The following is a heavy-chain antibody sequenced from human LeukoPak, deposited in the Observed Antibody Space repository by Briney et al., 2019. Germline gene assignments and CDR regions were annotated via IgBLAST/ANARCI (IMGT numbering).Heavy chain of an antibody. D-gene: IGHD4-17*01. V-gene: IGHV3-73*01. Sequence: PGGSLRLSCAASGFTFSGSAMHWVRQASGKGLEWVGRIRSKANSYATAYAASVKGRFTISRDDSKNTAYLQTNSLKTEDTAVYYCTTSYGDYVEGFFDYWGQGTLVTVSS. CDR1: GFTFSGSA. CDR2: IRSKANSYAT. CDR3: TTSYGDYVEGFFDY. J-gene: IGHJ4*02.